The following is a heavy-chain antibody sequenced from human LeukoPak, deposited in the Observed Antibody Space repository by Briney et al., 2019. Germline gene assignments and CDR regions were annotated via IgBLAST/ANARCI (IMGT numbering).Heavy chain of an antibody. V-gene: IGHV4-39*01. Sequence: SETLSLTCTVSGGSISSSSYYWGWIRQPPGKGLEWIGSIYYSGSTYYNPSLKSRVTISVDTSKNQFSLKLSSVTAADTAVYYCARSLNWFDPWGQGTLVTVSS. CDR2: IYYSGST. CDR1: GGSISSSSYY. J-gene: IGHJ5*02. CDR3: ARSLNWFDP.